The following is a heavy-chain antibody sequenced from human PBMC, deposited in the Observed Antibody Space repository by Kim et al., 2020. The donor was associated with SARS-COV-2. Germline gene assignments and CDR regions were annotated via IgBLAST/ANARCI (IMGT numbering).Heavy chain of an antibody. CDR3: ARFRSDDYVWGSGLYYGMDV. Sequence: RFTISRDNSKNTLYLQMNSLRAEDTAVYYCARFRSDDYVWGSGLYYGMDVWGQGTTVTVSS. J-gene: IGHJ6*02. D-gene: IGHD3-16*01. V-gene: IGHV3-53*01.